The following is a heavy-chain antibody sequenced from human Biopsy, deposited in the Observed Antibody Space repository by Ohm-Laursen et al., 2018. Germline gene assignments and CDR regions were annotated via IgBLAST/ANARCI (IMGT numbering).Heavy chain of an antibody. J-gene: IGHJ3*02. CDR2: IYPGDSDT. V-gene: IGHV5-51*01. CDR3: AKHGGLGDFWSVYPLAAFDI. CDR1: GYSFTNYW. D-gene: IGHD3-3*01. Sequence: ESLRISCKGSGYSFTNYWIGWVRQMPGKGLEWMGLIYPGDSDTRYSPSFQGQVTISVDKSISTAYVQWNSLKASDTAMYYCAKHGGLGDFWSVYPLAAFDIWGQGTMVTASS.